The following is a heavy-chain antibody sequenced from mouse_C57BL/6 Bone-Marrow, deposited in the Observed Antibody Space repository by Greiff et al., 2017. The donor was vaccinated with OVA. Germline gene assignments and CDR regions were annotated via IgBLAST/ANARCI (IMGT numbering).Heavy chain of an antibody. CDR1: GYTFTSSW. CDR2: INPSSGYT. V-gene: IGHV1-7*01. Sequence: QVQLQQSGAELVKPGASVKLSCKASGYTFTSSWMHWVNQRPGQGLEWIGYINPSSGYTKYNQKFKGKATLTADKSSNTAYMQLSSLTYEDSAVYYCVTALMDYWGQGTSVTVSS. J-gene: IGHJ4*01. CDR3: VTALMDY.